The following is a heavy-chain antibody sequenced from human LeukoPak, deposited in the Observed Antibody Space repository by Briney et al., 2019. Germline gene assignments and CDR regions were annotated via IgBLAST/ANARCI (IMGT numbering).Heavy chain of an antibody. D-gene: IGHD3-10*01. CDR3: ARRITMVRGVMGGSFDP. J-gene: IGHJ5*02. CDR2: INAGNGNT. V-gene: IGHV1-3*01. CDR1: GYTFTSYA. Sequence: ASVKVSCKASGYTFTSYAMHWVRQAPGQKLEWMGWINAGNGNTKYSQKFQGRVTITRDASASTAYMELSSLRSEDTAVYYCARRITMVRGVMGGSFDPWGQGTLVTVSS.